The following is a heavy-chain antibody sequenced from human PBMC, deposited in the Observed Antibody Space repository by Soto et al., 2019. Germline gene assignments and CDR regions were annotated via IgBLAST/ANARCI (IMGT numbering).Heavy chain of an antibody. CDR2: ISYDGTNK. Sequence: QLQLVESGGGVVQPGRSLRLSCAASGFTFSTYGMHWVRQAPGKGLEWVAIISYDGTNKYYADSVKGRFTISRDSSKNTLFLQMDSLRAEDTAVYYCARSSTGSYLLYNYFDPWGQGTLVTVSS. J-gene: IGHJ5*02. CDR3: ARSSTGSYLLYNYFDP. CDR1: GFTFSTYG. V-gene: IGHV3-30*03. D-gene: IGHD3-10*01.